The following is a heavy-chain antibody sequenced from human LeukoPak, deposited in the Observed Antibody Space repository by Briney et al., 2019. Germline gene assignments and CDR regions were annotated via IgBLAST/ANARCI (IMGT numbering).Heavy chain of an antibody. Sequence: PSETLSLTCTVSGVSISSGSYYWAWIRQPPGESLEWIGSMHYTGSTYYNPSLKTRVTISVDTSKNQLSLKLRSVTAADTAVYYCARRDYFDSWGRGILVTVSS. CDR1: GVSISSGSYY. CDR3: ARRDYFDS. J-gene: IGHJ4*02. CDR2: MHYTGST. V-gene: IGHV4-39*01.